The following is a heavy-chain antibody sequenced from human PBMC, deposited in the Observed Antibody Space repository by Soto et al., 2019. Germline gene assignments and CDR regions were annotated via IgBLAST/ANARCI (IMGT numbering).Heavy chain of an antibody. Sequence: GGSLRLSCAASGFTFSRYAMHWVRQAPGKGLEWVAVISYDGRNKYYGDSVKGRFSISRENSKNTLYLQMNSLRAEDTAAYYCAKVLGERYFDWLSPYFWGQGTLVTVSS. J-gene: IGHJ4*02. V-gene: IGHV3-30*18. CDR3: AKVLGERYFDWLSPYF. CDR2: ISYDGRNK. D-gene: IGHD3-9*01. CDR1: GFTFSRYA.